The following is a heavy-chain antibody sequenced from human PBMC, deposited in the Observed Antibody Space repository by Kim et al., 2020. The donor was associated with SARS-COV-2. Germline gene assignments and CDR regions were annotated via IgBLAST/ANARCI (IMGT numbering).Heavy chain of an antibody. CDR3: ARTRSCSGSSGYVEY. Sequence: GGSLRLSCAASGFTFGTYAMSWVRQAPGKGLVWVSGIGGNGGSTSYADPVKGRFTISRDSSKNTLYLQMNSLTADDTAVYYCARTRSCSGSSGYVEYLGRRTQVTVSS. CDR1: GFTFGTYA. V-gene: IGHV3-23*01. D-gene: IGHD2-2*01. J-gene: IGHJ4*02. CDR2: IGGNGGST.